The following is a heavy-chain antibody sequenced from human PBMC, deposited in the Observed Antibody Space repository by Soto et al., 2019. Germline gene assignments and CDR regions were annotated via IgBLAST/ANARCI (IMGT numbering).Heavy chain of an antibody. CDR1: GGSISSSSYY. CDR2: IYYSGST. CDR3: ARYLHYYDSSGYIYYFDY. Sequence: QLQLQESGPGLVKPSETLSLTCTVSGGSISSSSYYWGWIRQPPGKGLEWIGSIYYSGSTYYNPSLKSRVTISVDTSKNQFSLKLSSVTAADTAVYYCARYLHYYDSSGYIYYFDYWGQGTLVTVSS. J-gene: IGHJ4*02. D-gene: IGHD3-22*01. V-gene: IGHV4-39*01.